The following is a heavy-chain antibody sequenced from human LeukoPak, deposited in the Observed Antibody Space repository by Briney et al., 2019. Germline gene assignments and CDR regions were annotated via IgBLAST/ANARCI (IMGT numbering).Heavy chain of an antibody. Sequence: GGSEKVSCKASGNSISNYAVSWVRQALGQGFEWMGGIIPIFGTADYAQKFQGRVTITADQSTSTTYMALSSLKSEDTATYYCTTRACHAGGCSSSFYYYYGLHFWGQGTTVSVSS. CDR3: TTRACHAGGCSSSFYYYYGLHF. D-gene: IGHD3-16*01. CDR2: IIPIFGTA. CDR1: GNSISNYA. V-gene: IGHV1-69*13. J-gene: IGHJ6*02.